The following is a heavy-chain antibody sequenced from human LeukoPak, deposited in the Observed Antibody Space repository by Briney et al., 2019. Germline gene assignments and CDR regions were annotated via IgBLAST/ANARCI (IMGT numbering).Heavy chain of an antibody. V-gene: IGHV4-59*01. D-gene: IGHD3-22*01. CDR1: GGSISSYY. J-gene: IGHJ4*02. CDR3: ARETYYYDTSGSYQYYFDF. Sequence: SETLSLTCTVSGGSISSYYWSWIRQPPGKGLEWIGYIYYSGSTNYDPSLKSRVTISVDTSNNQFSLNLTSVTAADTAVYYCARETYYYDTSGSYQYYFDFWGQGTPVTVSS. CDR2: IYYSGST.